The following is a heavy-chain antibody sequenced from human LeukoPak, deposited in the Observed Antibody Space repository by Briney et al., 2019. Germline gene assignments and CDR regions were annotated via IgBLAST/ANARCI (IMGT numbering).Heavy chain of an antibody. CDR3: ARARHIAAAGNYGMDV. CDR2: FDPEDGET. Sequence: ASVKVSCKVSGYTLTELSMHWVRQAPGKGLEWMGGFDPEDGETIYAQKFQGRVTMTEDTSTDTAYMELSSLRAEDTAVYYCARARHIAAAGNYGMDVWGQGTTVTVSS. CDR1: GYTLTELS. D-gene: IGHD6-13*01. V-gene: IGHV1-24*01. J-gene: IGHJ6*02.